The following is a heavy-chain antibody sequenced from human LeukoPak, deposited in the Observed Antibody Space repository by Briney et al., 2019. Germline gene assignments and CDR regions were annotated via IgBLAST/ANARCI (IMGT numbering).Heavy chain of an antibody. Sequence: GGSLRLSCAASGFTFSNAWMSWVRQAPGKGLEWVSAISGSGGSTYYADSVKGRFTISRDNSKNTLYLQMNSLRAEDTAVYYCAKPLVKYYYDSSGFGDYWGQGTLVTVSS. J-gene: IGHJ4*02. V-gene: IGHV3-23*01. CDR3: AKPLVKYYYDSSGFGDY. CDR2: ISGSGGST. D-gene: IGHD3-22*01. CDR1: GFTFSNAW.